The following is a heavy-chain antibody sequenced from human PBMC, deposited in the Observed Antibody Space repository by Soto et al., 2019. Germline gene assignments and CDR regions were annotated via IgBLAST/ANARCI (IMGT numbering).Heavy chain of an antibody. CDR1: GYTFTSYG. CDR2: ISAYNGNT. CDR3: ARDVADIVVVPAATYYYYYMDV. D-gene: IGHD2-2*01. J-gene: IGHJ6*03. V-gene: IGHV1-18*01. Sequence: ASVKGSCKASGYTFTSYGISWVRQAPGQGLEWMGWISAYNGNTNYAQKLQGRVTMTTDTSTSTAYMELRSLRSDDTAVYYCARDVADIVVVPAATYYYYYMDVWGKGTTVTVSS.